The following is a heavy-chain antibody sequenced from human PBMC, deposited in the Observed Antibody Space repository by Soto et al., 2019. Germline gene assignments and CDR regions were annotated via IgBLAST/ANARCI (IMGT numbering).Heavy chain of an antibody. J-gene: IGHJ4*02. CDR3: ARTRPPGIAAAGIDY. CDR2: IFSNDEK. CDR1: GFSLSNIRMG. Sequence: QVTLKESGPVLVKPTETLTLTCTVSGFSLSNIRMGVSWIRQPPGKALEWLAHIFSNDEKPHSTSLKSRLTISKDTPKTQVVLTMTNMNPVDTATYYCARTRPPGIAAAGIDYWGQGTLVTVSS. V-gene: IGHV2-26*01. D-gene: IGHD6-13*01.